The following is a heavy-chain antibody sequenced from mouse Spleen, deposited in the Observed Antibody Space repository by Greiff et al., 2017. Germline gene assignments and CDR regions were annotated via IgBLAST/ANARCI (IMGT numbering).Heavy chain of an antibody. CDR2: ISSGGSYT. CDR3: TRGSSGPWFAY. D-gene: IGHD3-1*01. Sequence: EVMLVESGGGLVKPGGSLKLSCAASGFTFSSYTMSWVRQTPEKRLEWVATISSGGSYTYYPDSVKGRFTISRDNAKNTLYLQMSSLKSEDTAMYYCTRGSSGPWFAYWGQGTLVTVSA. V-gene: IGHV5-6-4*01. J-gene: IGHJ3*01. CDR1: GFTFSSYT.